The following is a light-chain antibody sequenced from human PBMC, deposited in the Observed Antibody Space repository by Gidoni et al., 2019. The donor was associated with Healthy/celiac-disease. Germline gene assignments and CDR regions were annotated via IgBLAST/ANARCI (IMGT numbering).Light chain of an antibody. CDR2: DAS. V-gene: IGKV3-11*01. CDR1: QSVSSY. J-gene: IGKJ4*01. Sequence: IVLTQSPATLSLSPGERATLSCRASQSVSSYLAWYQQKPGQAPRLLIYDASNRATGIPARFSGSGSGTDFTLTISSLEPEDFAVVYCQQRSNWPRGTFXGXTKVEIK. CDR3: QQRSNWPRGT.